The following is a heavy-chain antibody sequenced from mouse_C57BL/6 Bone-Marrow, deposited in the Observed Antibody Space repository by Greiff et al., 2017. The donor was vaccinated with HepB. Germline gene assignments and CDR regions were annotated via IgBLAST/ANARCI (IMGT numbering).Heavy chain of an antibody. D-gene: IGHD1-1*01. V-gene: IGHV5-4*03. J-gene: IGHJ2*01. CDR3: ARVVLRYYFDY. CDR1: GFTFSSYA. CDR2: ISDGGSYT. Sequence: EVKVEESGGGLVKPGGSLKLSCAASGFTFSSYAMSWVRQTPEKRLEWVATISDGGSYTYYPANVKGRFTISRDNAKNNLYLQMSHLKPEDTAMYYCARVVLRYYFDYWGQGTTLTVSS.